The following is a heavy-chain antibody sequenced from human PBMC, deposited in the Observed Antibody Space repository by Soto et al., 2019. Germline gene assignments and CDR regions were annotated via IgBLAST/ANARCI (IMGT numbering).Heavy chain of an antibody. J-gene: IGHJ2*01. CDR2: IWYDGSNK. CDR1: GLTFSSYG. V-gene: IGHV3-33*01. Sequence: QVQLVESGGGVVQPGRSLRLSCAASGLTFSSYGMHWVRQAPGKGLEWVAVIWYDGSNKYYADSVKGRFTISRDNSKNTLYLQMNSLRAEDTAVYYCAREGADYDILTGYYETLWYFDLWARGTLVTVSS. D-gene: IGHD3-9*01. CDR3: AREGADYDILTGYYETLWYFDL.